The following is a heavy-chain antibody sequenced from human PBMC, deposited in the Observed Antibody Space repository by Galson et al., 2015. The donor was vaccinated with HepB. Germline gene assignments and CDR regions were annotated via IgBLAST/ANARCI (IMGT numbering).Heavy chain of an antibody. D-gene: IGHD3-22*01. Sequence: SETLSLTCTVSGGSISSYYWSWIRQPPGKGLEWIGYIYYGGSTNYNPSLRSRVTISVDTSKNQLSLKLNSVTAADTAVYYCARAGYDSSGYYYRNAAPNWFDPWGQGTLVTVSS. J-gene: IGHJ5*02. CDR1: GGSISSYY. CDR2: IYYGGST. V-gene: IGHV4-59*01. CDR3: ARAGYDSSGYYYRNAAPNWFDP.